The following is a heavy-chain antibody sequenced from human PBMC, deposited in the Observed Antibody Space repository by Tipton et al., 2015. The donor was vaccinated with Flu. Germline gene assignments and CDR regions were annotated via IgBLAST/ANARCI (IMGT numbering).Heavy chain of an antibody. Sequence: GLVKPSETLCLTCVVSGYSINSGYCWGWVRQPPGKGLEWIGTICHSGSTYYNPSLKGRVTISVDTSWNQFSLKLSSVTAADTAVYYCARHTGDSVRGIVDYWGQGTLVTVSS. V-gene: IGHV4-38-2*01. CDR1: GYSINSGYC. D-gene: IGHD3-10*02. CDR3: ARHTGDSVRGIVDY. CDR2: ICHSGST. J-gene: IGHJ4*02.